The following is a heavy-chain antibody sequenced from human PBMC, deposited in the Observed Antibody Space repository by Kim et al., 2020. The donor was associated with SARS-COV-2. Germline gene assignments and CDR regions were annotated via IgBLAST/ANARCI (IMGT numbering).Heavy chain of an antibody. CDR2: IWYDGSNK. D-gene: IGHD6-13*01. V-gene: IGHV3-33*08. CDR3: ARVLGSSSRYVLYYYYYGMDV. J-gene: IGHJ6*02. Sequence: GGSLRLSCAASGFTFSSYGMHWVRQAPGKGLEWVAVIWYDGSNKYYADSVKGRFTISRDNSKNTLYLQMNSLRAEDTAVYYCARVLGSSSRYVLYYYYYGMDVWGQGTMVTVSS. CDR1: GFTFSSYG.